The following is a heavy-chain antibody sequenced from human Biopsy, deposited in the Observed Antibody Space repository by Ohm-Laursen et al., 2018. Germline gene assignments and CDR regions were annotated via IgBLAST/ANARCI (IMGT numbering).Heavy chain of an antibody. CDR2: IFYSGIT. V-gene: IGHV4-39*01. Sequence: SETLSLTCTVSGGSVSSNVAYWAWIRQPPGKGLESIGSIFYSGITYYNPSLQSRVTMSVDTSKNQFSLNLTSLTAADTAVYYCARHPTGFWFDPWGQGTLVIVSS. CDR3: ARHPTGFWFDP. CDR1: GGSVSSNVAY. J-gene: IGHJ5*02.